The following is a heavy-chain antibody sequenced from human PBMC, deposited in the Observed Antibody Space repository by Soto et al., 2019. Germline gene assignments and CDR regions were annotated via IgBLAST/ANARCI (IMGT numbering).Heavy chain of an antibody. D-gene: IGHD2-15*01. Sequence: PVGSLRLSCAASGFTFSSNAMSWVRQAPGKGLGWVSGISSSGGSTYYADSVKGRFTISRDNSKNMLYLQMNNLRAEDTAVYYCAKAQGGSYFDYWGQGTLVTVSS. CDR2: ISSSGGST. J-gene: IGHJ4*02. CDR1: GFTFSSNA. CDR3: AKAQGGSYFDY. V-gene: IGHV3-23*01.